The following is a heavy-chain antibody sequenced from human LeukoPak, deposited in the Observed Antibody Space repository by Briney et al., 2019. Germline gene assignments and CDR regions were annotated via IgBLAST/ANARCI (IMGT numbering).Heavy chain of an antibody. Sequence: PSETLSLTCTVSGGSISTTNSYWGWISQPPGKGLEWIGNVDSSGTSHYNPSLRSRVTISVDTSKSHFSLKLTSVTAADTALYYCARLIDYGGFYFYYYMDVWGKGTTVAVSS. CDR3: ARLIDYGGFYFYYYMDV. CDR2: VDSSGTS. CDR1: GGSISTTNSY. D-gene: IGHD4-17*01. V-gene: IGHV4-39*02. J-gene: IGHJ6*03.